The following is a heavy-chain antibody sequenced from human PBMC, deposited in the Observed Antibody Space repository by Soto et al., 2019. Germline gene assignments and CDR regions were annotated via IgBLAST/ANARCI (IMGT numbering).Heavy chain of an antibody. Sequence: QVQLQESGPGLVKPSGTLSLTCAVSGGSISSSNWWSWVRQPPGKGLEWIGEIYHSGSTNYNPSLKSRXIIAVXXSKNQFSLKLSSVTAADTAVYYCARWIVVVRTFDYWGQGTLVTVSS. CDR2: IYHSGST. CDR1: GGSISSSNW. CDR3: ARWIVVVRTFDY. J-gene: IGHJ4*02. D-gene: IGHD3-22*01. V-gene: IGHV4-4*02.